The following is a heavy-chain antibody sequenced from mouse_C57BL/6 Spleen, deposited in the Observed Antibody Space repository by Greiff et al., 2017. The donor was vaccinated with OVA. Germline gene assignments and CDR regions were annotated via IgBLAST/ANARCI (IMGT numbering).Heavy chain of an antibody. J-gene: IGHJ2*01. V-gene: IGHV1-52*01. CDR1: GYTFTSYW. D-gene: IGHD3-2*02. CDR3: ARDSSGLID. Sequence: QLQQPGAELVRPGSSVKLSCKASGYTFTSYWMHWVKQRPIQGLEWIGNIDPSDSETHYNQKFKDKATLTVDKSSSTAYMQLSSLTSEDSAVYYCARDSSGLIDWGQGTTLTVSS. CDR2: IDPSDSET.